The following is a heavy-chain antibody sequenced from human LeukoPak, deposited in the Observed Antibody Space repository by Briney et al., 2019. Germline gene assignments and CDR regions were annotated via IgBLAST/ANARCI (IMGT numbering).Heavy chain of an antibody. CDR2: ISYDENNK. CDR1: GFTFTNYA. Sequence: GRSLRLSCAASGFTFTNYAMYWVRQAPGKGLEWVAVISYDENNKYYADSVEGRFTISSDNSKNTLYLQMNSLRAEDTAVYYCARGGSYYVSDLDYWGQGTLATVPS. J-gene: IGHJ4*02. CDR3: ARGGSYYVSDLDY. D-gene: IGHD1-26*01. V-gene: IGHV3-30-3*01.